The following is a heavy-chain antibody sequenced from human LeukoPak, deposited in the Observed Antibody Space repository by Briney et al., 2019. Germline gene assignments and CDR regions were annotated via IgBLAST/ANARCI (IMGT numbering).Heavy chain of an antibody. J-gene: IGHJ4*02. CDR1: GGSISSSSYY. CDR3: ARWEARLVLGGFDY. V-gene: IGHV4-39*01. D-gene: IGHD6-19*01. Sequence: KPSETLSLTCTVSGGSISSSSYYWGWIRQPPGKRLEWIGSIYYSGSTYYNPSLKSRVTISVDTSKNQFSLKLSSVTAADTAVYYCARWEARLVLGGFDYWGQGTLVTVSS. CDR2: IYYSGST.